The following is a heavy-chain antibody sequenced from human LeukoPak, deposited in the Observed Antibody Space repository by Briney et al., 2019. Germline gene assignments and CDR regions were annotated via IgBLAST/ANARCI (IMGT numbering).Heavy chain of an antibody. CDR2: IRSKAYGGTT. D-gene: IGHD2-2*01. V-gene: IGHV3-49*04. CDR1: GFTFSSYA. Sequence: PGGSLRLSCAASGFTFSSYAMSRVRQAPGKGLEWVGFIRSKAYGGTTEYAASVKGRFTISRDDSKSIAYLQMNSLKTEDTAVYYCTRDGCSSTSCYAYYYYGMDVWGQGTTVTVSS. J-gene: IGHJ6*02. CDR3: TRDGCSSTSCYAYYYYGMDV.